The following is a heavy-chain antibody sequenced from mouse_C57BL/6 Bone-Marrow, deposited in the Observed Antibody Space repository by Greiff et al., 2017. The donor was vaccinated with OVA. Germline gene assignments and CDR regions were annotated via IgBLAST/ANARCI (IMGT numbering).Heavy chain of an antibody. D-gene: IGHD2-3*01. V-gene: IGHV14-4*01. CDR1: GINIKDAQ. Sequence: VQPPQSWAEPVRPGAPVKFSCTASGINIKDAQMHWVNQRPQKGLEWIGWIYPENGDNEYATKFQGKATITVDTSSNTAYLQLSSLTSEDTAVYYCDGYYYWGQGTTLTVSS. CDR3: DGYYY. CDR2: IYPENGDN. J-gene: IGHJ2*01.